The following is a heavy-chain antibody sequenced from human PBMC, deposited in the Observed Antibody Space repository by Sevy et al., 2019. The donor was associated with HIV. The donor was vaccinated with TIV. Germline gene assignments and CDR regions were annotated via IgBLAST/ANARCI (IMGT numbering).Heavy chain of an antibody. D-gene: IGHD3-22*01. J-gene: IGHJ4*02. Sequence: ASVKVSCKASGGTFSSYAISWVRQAPGQGLEWMGGIIPIFGTANYAQKFQGRVTITADKSTSTAYMELSSLRSEDTAVYYCAAPNYYESSGYTYYFDYWGQGTLVTVSS. V-gene: IGHV1-69*06. CDR1: GGTFSSYA. CDR2: IIPIFGTA. CDR3: AAPNYYESSGYTYYFDY.